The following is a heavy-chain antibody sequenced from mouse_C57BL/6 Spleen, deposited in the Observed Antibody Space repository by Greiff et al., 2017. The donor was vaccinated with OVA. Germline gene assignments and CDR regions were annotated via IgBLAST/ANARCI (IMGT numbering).Heavy chain of an antibody. CDR3: ARQLEDYYYAMDY. CDR2: INPSNGGT. D-gene: IGHD3-1*01. Sequence: VQLQQPGTELVKPGASVKLSCKASGYTFTSYWMHWVKQRPGQGLEWIGNINPSNGGTNYNEKFKSKATLTVDKSSSTAYMQLSSLTSEDSAVYYCARQLEDYYYAMDYWGQGTSVTVSS. J-gene: IGHJ4*01. CDR1: GYTFTSYW. V-gene: IGHV1-53*01.